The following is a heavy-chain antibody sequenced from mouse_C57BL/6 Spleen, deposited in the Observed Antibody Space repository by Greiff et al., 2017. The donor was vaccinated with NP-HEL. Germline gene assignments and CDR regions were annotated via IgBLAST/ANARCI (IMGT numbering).Heavy chain of an antibody. CDR1: GYAFSSSW. Sequence: VKLQQSGPELVKPGASVKISCKASGYAFSSSWMNWVKQRPGKGLEWIGRIYPGDGDTNYNGKFKGKATLTADKSSSTAYMQLSMLTTDESSVYSGARWGITTFGAMDYWGQGTSVTVSS. D-gene: IGHD1-1*01. V-gene: IGHV1-82*01. CDR2: IYPGDGDT. CDR3: ARWGITTFGAMDY. J-gene: IGHJ4*01.